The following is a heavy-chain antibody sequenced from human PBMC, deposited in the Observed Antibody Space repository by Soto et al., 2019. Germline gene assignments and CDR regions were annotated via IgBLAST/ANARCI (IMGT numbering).Heavy chain of an antibody. CDR3: ARDKVWGGFDI. V-gene: IGHV1-69*13. Sequence: GASVKVSCKASGGTFSSYAIRWVRQAPEQGLEWMGGIIPIFGTANYAQKFQGRVTITADESTSTAYMELRSLRSDDTAIYCCARDKVWGGFDIWGQGTMVTVSS. J-gene: IGHJ3*02. CDR2: IIPIFGTA. D-gene: IGHD3-16*01. CDR1: GGTFSSYA.